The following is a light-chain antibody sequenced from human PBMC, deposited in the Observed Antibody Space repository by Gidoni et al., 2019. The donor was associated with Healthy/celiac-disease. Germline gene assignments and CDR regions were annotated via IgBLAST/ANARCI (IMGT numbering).Light chain of an antibody. V-gene: IGLV2-23*01. CDR3: CSYAGSSTFVV. J-gene: IGLJ2*01. CDR2: EGS. CDR1: SSDVVSYNL. Sequence: QSALTQPASVSGSPGHSITISCTGTSSDVVSYNLVAWYHQHPGKAPKLMIYEGSKRPSGVSNRFSGSKSGNTASLTISGLQAEDEADYCCCSYAGSSTFVVFGGGTKLTVL.